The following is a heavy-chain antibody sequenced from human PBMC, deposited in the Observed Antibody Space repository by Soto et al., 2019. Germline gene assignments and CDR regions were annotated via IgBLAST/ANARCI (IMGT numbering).Heavy chain of an antibody. CDR1: GYTFTNND. J-gene: IGHJ5*02. D-gene: IGHD5-18*01. CDR3: ARMESFGSLNWFDP. CDR2: MNPGSGDT. V-gene: IGHV1-8*02. Sequence: QVQLVQSGAEVKKPGASVKVSCKASGYTFTNNDVSWVRQATGQGLEWMGWMNPGSGDTGYAQKFQGTLTMTRYISIVTANMELNSLTSEDTAIYYCARMESFGSLNWFDPWGQGTLVTVSS.